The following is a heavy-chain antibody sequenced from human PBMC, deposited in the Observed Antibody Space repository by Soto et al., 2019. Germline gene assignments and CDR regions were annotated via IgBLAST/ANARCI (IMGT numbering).Heavy chain of an antibody. V-gene: IGHV4-34*01. CDR1: GGSFSGYY. J-gene: IGHJ4*02. Sequence: SETLSLTCAVYGGSFSGYYWSWIRQPPGKGLEWIGEINHSGSTNYNPSLKSRVTISVDTSKNQFSLKLSSVTAADTAVYYCAGPELRYSRFPLDYWGQGTLVTVSS. D-gene: IGHD6-13*01. CDR3: AGPELRYSRFPLDY. CDR2: INHSGST.